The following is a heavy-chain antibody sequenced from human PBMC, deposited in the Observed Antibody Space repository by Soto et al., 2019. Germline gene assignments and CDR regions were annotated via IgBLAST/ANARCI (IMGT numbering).Heavy chain of an antibody. Sequence: PSETLSLTCTVSGGPVSSGSYYWSWIRQPPGKGLEWIGYIYYSGSTNYNPSLKSRVTISVDTSKNQFSLKLSSVTAADTAVYYCASQPQYYYDSSGYYPPLGYWGQGTLVTV. CDR3: ASQPQYYYDSSGYYPPLGY. V-gene: IGHV4-61*01. CDR1: GGPVSSGSYY. CDR2: IYYSGST. J-gene: IGHJ4*02. D-gene: IGHD3-22*01.